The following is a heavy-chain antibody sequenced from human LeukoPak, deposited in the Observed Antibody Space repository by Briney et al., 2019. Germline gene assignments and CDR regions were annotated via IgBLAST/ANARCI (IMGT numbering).Heavy chain of an antibody. CDR1: GFSFSNYP. J-gene: IGHJ4*02. CDR2: ISYDGSSR. CDR3: ARRRYNWNAIDY. Sequence: GGSLRLSCAASGFSFSNYPMQWVRQAPGKGLEWVATISYDGSSRYSAASVKGRLTISRDNSKNTLSLQMNSLRVEDTAMYYCARRRYNWNAIDYWGQGALVTVSS. D-gene: IGHD1-20*01. V-gene: IGHV3-30*04.